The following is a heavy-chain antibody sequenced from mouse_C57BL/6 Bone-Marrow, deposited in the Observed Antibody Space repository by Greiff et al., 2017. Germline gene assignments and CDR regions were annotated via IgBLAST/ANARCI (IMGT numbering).Heavy chain of an antibody. CDR1: GFNIKNTY. CDR2: IDPANGNT. Sequence: EVQLQEPVAELVRPGASVKLSCTASGFNIKNTYMHWVKQRPEQGLEWIGRIDPANGNTNYAPKFQGKATITADTSSNTAYLQLSSLTSEDTAIYYCATPIFYDYDVDCWGQGTSVTVSS. V-gene: IGHV14-3*01. D-gene: IGHD2-4*01. CDR3: ATPIFYDYDVDC. J-gene: IGHJ4*01.